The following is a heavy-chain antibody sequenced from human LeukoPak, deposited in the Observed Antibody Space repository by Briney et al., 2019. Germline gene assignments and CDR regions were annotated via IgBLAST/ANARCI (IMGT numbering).Heavy chain of an antibody. CDR1: GYTFTSYG. V-gene: IGHV1-18*01. D-gene: IGHD3-3*01. J-gene: IGHJ5*02. Sequence: GASVKVSCKASGYTFTSYGISWVRQAPGQGLEWMGWIGAYNGNTNYAQKLQGRVTMTTDTSTSTAYMELRSLRSDDTAVYYCARGNYDFWSGYPRWFDPWGQGTLVTVSS. CDR2: IGAYNGNT. CDR3: ARGNYDFWSGYPRWFDP.